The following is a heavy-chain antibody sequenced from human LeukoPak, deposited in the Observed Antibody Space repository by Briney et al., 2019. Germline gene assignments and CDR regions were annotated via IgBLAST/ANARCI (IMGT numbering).Heavy chain of an antibody. CDR2: IYNIGCN. Sequence: PSETLSLTCSVPGVSVSRDYWSWLRQPPGNRLEWLGYIYNIGCNKYNPSRKSRVRISVDTSKNQFSLMLTSVTAADTAVYYFARSVYVGAPAGWFDPWGQGTLVTVSS. CDR3: ARSVYVGAPAGWFDP. CDR1: GVSVSRDY. D-gene: IGHD1-26*01. V-gene: IGHV4-59*02. J-gene: IGHJ5*02.